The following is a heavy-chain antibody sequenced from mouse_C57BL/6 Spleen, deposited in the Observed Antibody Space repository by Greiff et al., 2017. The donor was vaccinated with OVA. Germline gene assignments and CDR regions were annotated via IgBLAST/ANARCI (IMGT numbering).Heavy chain of an antibody. V-gene: IGHV1-61*01. CDR3: AILRRYPDWYFDV. CDR2: IYPSDSET. D-gene: IGHD1-1*01. Sequence: VQLQQPGAELVRPGSSVKLSCKASGYTFTSYWMDWVKQRPGQGLEWIGNIYPSDSETHYNQKFKDKATLTVDKSSSTAYMQLSSLTSEDSAVYYCAILRRYPDWYFDVWGTGTTVTVSS. CDR1: GYTFTSYW. J-gene: IGHJ1*03.